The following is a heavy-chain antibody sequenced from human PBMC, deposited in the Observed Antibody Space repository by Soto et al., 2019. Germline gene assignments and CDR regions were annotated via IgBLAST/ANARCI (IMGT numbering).Heavy chain of an antibody. J-gene: IGHJ4*02. D-gene: IGHD3-10*01. CDR1: GFTFSSYW. CDR3: ARHLITFRSFEY. V-gene: IGHV3-7*01. CDR2: IHRDGSDK. Sequence: GGSLRLSCAASGFTFSSYWMTWVRQAPGKGLEWVANIHRDGSDKYYVDSVKGRFTVSRDNAKNSLYLQMNSLRVEDTAVYYCARHLITFRSFEYWGQGALVTVSS.